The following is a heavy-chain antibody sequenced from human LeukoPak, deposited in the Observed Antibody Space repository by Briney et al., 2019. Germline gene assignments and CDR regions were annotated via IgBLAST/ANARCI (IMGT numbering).Heavy chain of an antibody. CDR1: GFTVSSNY. CDR3: AKSLVHGYSSGWDYFDY. Sequence: PGGSLRLSCAASGFTVSSNYMSWVRQAPGKGLEWVSVIYSGGSTYYADSVKGRFTISRDNSKNTLYLQMNSLRAEDTAVYYCAKSLVHGYSSGWDYFDYWGQGTLVTVSS. J-gene: IGHJ4*02. CDR2: IYSGGST. D-gene: IGHD6-19*01. V-gene: IGHV3-66*01.